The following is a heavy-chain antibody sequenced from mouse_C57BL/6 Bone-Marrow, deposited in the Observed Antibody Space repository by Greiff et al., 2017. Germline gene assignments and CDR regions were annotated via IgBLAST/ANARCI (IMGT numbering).Heavy chain of an antibody. V-gene: IGHV14-2*01. CDR3: ARPGSSYWYFDV. J-gene: IGHJ1*03. Sequence: EVKLQESGAELVKPGASVKLSCTASGFNIKDYYMHWVKQRTEQGLEWIGRIDPEDGETKYAPKFPGKATITADTSSNTAYLQLSSLTSEDTAVYYCARPGSSYWYFDVWGTGTTVTVSS. CDR1: GFNIKDYY. CDR2: IDPEDGET. D-gene: IGHD1-1*01.